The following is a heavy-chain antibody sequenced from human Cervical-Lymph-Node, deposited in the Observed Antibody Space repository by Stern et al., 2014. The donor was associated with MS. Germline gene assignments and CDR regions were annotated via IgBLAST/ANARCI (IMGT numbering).Heavy chain of an antibody. J-gene: IGHJ4*02. V-gene: IGHV3-73*01. CDR2: IRSKANSYAT. D-gene: IGHD3-10*01. CDR3: TRLHYGSGSYDY. Sequence: EVHLVESGGGLVQPGGSLKLSCAASGFTFSGSAMRWVRQASGKGLAWVGRIRSKANSYATAYAASVKGRFTISRDDSKNTAYLQMNSLKTEDTAVYYCTRLHYGSGSYDYWGQGTLVTVSS. CDR1: GFTFSGSA.